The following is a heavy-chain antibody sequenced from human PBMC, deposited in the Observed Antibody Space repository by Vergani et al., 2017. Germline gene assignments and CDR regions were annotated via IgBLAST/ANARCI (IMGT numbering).Heavy chain of an antibody. V-gene: IGHV1-18*01. CDR1: GYTFSTYG. D-gene: IGHD2-2*02. Sequence: QVQLVQSGAEVKKPGASVKVSCKASGYTFSTYGISWVRQAPGQGLEWMGWISAYNGNTNYPEKFQGRLTMTTDTSTRTAYMELRSLRSDDTAVYYCARDQVPAAIRLNVGNYMDVWGKGTTVIVSS. CDR3: ARDQVPAAIRLNVGNYMDV. CDR2: ISAYNGNT. J-gene: IGHJ6*03.